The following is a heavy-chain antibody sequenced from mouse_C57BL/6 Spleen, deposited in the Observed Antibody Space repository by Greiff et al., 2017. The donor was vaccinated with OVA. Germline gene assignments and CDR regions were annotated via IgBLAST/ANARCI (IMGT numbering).Heavy chain of an antibody. V-gene: IGHV1-69*01. J-gene: IGHJ4*01. CDR1: GYTFTSYW. CDR3: ARLSSSLFMDY. CDR2: IDPSDSYT. D-gene: IGHD1-1*01. Sequence: VQLQQPGAELVMPGASVKLSCKASGYTFTSYWMHWVKQRPGQGLEWIGEIDPSDSYTNYNQKFKGKSTLTVDKSSSTAYMQLSSLTSEDSAVYYCARLSSSLFMDYWGQGTSVTVSS.